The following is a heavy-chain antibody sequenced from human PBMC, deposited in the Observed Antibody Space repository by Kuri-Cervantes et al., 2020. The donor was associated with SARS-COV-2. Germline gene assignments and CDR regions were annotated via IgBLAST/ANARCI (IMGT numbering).Heavy chain of an antibody. CDR1: GGSISSSGYY. CDR3: ARGGYSGYEGWFDP. D-gene: IGHD5-12*01. V-gene: IGHV4-39*07. CDR2: INHSGST. Sequence: ESLKISCTVSGGSISSSGYYWGWIRQPPGKGLEWIGEINHSGSTNYNPSLKSRVTISVDTSKNQFSLKLSSVTAADTAVYYCARGGYSGYEGWFDPWGQGTLVTVSS. J-gene: IGHJ5*02.